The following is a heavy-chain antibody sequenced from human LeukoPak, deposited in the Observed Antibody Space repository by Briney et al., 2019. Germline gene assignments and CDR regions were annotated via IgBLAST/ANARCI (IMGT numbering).Heavy chain of an antibody. CDR1: GFSFGSYG. Sequence: GGSLRLSCAASGFSFGSYGMHWVRQAPGKGLEWVAFIRYDGSNKYYADSGKGRFTISRDNSKNTLYLQMNSLRAEDTAVYYCAQIYTAGATTIDYWGQGTLLTVSS. V-gene: IGHV3-30*02. CDR3: AQIYTAGATTIDY. CDR2: IRYDGSNK. D-gene: IGHD1-26*01. J-gene: IGHJ4*02.